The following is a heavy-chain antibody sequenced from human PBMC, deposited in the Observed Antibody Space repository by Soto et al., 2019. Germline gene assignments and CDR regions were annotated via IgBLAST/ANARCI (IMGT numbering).Heavy chain of an antibody. CDR1: GYTFTSYA. D-gene: IGHD4-17*01. CDR2: INPGNGNT. V-gene: IGHV1-3*01. CDR3: ARGASSVTTFYFDL. Sequence: QVQVVQSGAEVKKPGASVKVSCKASGYTFTSYAMHWVRQAPGQRLEWMGWINPGNGNTKNSQKFQARVTITRDTFASTAYMELSSLRSEGTAVYYCARGASSVTTFYFDLWGRGTLVTVSS. J-gene: IGHJ2*01.